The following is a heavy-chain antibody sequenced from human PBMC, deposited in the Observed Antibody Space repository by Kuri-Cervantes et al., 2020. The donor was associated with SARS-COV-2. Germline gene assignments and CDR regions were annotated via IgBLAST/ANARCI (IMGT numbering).Heavy chain of an antibody. V-gene: IGHV1-3*04. CDR2: INTGSGNT. J-gene: IGHJ4*02. CDR1: GYTFTTYA. D-gene: IGHD5-18*01. CDR3: AGWFDNYGYFDS. Sequence: ASVKVSCKASGYTFTTYAIHWVRQAPGQRPEWMGWINTGSGNTLYSKKFQGRVTFTRDTSASTVYMELNSLRSEDTAVFYCAGWFDNYGYFDSWGQGALVTVSS.